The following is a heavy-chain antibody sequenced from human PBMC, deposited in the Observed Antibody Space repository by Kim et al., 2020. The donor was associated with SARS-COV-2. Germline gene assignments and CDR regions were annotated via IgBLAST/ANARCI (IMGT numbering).Heavy chain of an antibody. J-gene: IGHJ2*01. CDR2: INHSGST. CDR1: GGSFSGYY. Sequence: SETLSLTCAVYGGSFSGYYWSWIRQPPGKGLEWIGEINHSGSTNYNPSLKSRVTISVDTSKNQFSLKLSSVTAADTAVYYCARGVGVTTSKFQRRGYFDLWGRGTLVTVSS. D-gene: IGHD4-17*01. V-gene: IGHV4-34*01. CDR3: ARGVGVTTSKFQRRGYFDL.